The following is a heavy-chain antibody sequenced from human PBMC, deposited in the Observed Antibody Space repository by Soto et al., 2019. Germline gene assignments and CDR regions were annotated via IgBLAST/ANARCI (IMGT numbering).Heavy chain of an antibody. CDR1: SGSMTHNY. Sequence: LETLSLTCTVSSGSMTHNYWTWFRQPPGKGLERVGYIYYTGSTSYNPSLKSRVTISIDTSKNQFSLKLTSVTTADTAVYYCARGGWSVDYWGQGILVTVSS. V-gene: IGHV4-59*01. D-gene: IGHD2-15*01. J-gene: IGHJ4*01. CDR2: IYYTGST. CDR3: ARGGWSVDY.